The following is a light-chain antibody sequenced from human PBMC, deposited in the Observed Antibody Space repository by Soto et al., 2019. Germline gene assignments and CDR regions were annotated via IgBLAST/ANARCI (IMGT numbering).Light chain of an antibody. J-gene: IGLJ1*01. Sequence: QSVLTQPASVSGSPGRSITISCTGTSSDVGGYNYVSWYQHHPGKAPKLMIFDVSNRPSGVSNRFSGSKSGNTASLTISGLQPEDEADYYCRSYTTSNTRHIVLGTGRRSPS. V-gene: IGLV2-14*03. CDR2: DVS. CDR3: RSYTTSNTRHIV. CDR1: SSDVGGYNY.